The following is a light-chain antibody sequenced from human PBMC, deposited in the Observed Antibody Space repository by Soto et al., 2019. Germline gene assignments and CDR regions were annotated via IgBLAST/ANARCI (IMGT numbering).Light chain of an antibody. CDR1: QTIISR. V-gene: IGKV1-5*03. Sequence: DIQITQSPSTLSGSVVDRGTATXRANQTIISRLAWYQQKPGKAPKLLIYKASTLKSGVPSRFSGSGSGTEFTLTISSLQPDDFATYYCQHYNSYSEAFGQGTKV. CDR3: QHYNSYSEA. J-gene: IGKJ1*01. CDR2: KAS.